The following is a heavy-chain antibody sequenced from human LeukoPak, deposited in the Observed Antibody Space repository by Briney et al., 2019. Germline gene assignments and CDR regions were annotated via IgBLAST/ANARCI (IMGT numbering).Heavy chain of an antibody. CDR2: INPSNNT. CDR3: ARRLGVVTAQSEQPKPRYFDL. V-gene: IGHV1-46*01. D-gene: IGHD2-21*02. CDR1: GYTFTRYY. J-gene: IGHJ2*01. Sequence: ASVKVSCKASGYTFTRYYMHWVRQARGQGLEWMGIINPSNNTDYAQKLQSRVTMTRDTSTSTVYMELSSLRSEDTAVYYCARRLGVVTAQSEQPKPRYFDLWGRGTHGTLSS.